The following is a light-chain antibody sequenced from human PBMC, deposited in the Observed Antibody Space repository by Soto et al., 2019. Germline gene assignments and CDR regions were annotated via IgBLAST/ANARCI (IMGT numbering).Light chain of an antibody. Sequence: EIVMTQSPATLSVSPGERATPSCRASQTVSTCLAWYQQKPGRAPRLLIYGASTRASGVPARFSGSGSGTEFTLTISSLQSEDSAVYYCHQYNNWWTFGQGTKVDIK. J-gene: IGKJ1*01. V-gene: IGKV3-15*01. CDR3: HQYNNWWT. CDR2: GAS. CDR1: QTVSTC.